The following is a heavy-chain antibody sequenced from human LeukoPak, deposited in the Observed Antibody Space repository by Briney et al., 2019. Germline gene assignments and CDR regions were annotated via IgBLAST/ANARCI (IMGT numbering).Heavy chain of an antibody. V-gene: IGHV3-7*01. Sequence: GGSLRLSCAASGFTFSSYWMSWVRQASGKGPEWVVNINQGGSEKTYVDSVKGRFSISRDNAKKLLYLQMNSLRAEDTAVYYCARYCGGDCYGMDVWGQGTTVTVSS. J-gene: IGHJ6*02. D-gene: IGHD2-21*01. CDR2: INQGGSEK. CDR1: GFTFSSYW. CDR3: ARYCGGDCYGMDV.